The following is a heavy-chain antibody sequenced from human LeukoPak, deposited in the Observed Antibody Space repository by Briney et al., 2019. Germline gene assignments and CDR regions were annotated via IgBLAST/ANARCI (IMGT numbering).Heavy chain of an antibody. J-gene: IGHJ5*02. CDR2: IIPIFGTA. CDR3: ARGSWSSSWYLGPNWFDP. V-gene: IGHV1-69*01. CDR1: GGTFSSYA. D-gene: IGHD6-13*01. Sequence: ALVKVSCKASGGTFSSYAISWVRQAPGQGLEWMGGIIPIFGTANYAQKFQGRVAITADESTSTAYMELSSLRSEDTAVYYCARGSWSSSWYLGPNWFDPWGQGTLVTVSS.